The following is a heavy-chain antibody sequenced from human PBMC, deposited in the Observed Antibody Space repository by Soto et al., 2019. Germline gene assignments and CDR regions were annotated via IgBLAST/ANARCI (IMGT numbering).Heavy chain of an antibody. Sequence: EVQLLESGGGLVQPGGSLRLSCAASGFTFSSYAMSWVRQAPGKGLEWVSAISGSGGSTYYADSVKGRFTISRNNSKNTLYLQMNSLRAEDTAVYYCAKGVAATLYYYYGMDVWGQGTTVTVSS. J-gene: IGHJ6*02. D-gene: IGHD2-15*01. V-gene: IGHV3-23*01. CDR2: ISGSGGST. CDR1: GFTFSSYA. CDR3: AKGVAATLYYYYGMDV.